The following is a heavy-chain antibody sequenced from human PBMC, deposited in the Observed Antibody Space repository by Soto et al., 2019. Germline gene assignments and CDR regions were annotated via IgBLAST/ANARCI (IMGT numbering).Heavy chain of an antibody. Sequence: GGSLRLSCAASGFTFSSYAMHWVRQAPGKGLEWVAVISYDGSNKYYADSVKGRFTISRDNSKNTLYLQMNSLRAEDTAVYYCAREGYDSYDFDYWGQGTLVTVSS. CDR1: GFTFSSYA. CDR3: AREGYDSYDFDY. D-gene: IGHD2-21*01. V-gene: IGHV3-30-3*01. J-gene: IGHJ4*02. CDR2: ISYDGSNK.